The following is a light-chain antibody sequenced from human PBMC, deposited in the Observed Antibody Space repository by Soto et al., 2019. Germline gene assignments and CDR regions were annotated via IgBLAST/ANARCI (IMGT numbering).Light chain of an antibody. CDR1: SSDVGGNKY. J-gene: IGLJ2*01. V-gene: IGLV2-14*01. CDR2: EVS. CDR3: SSYTSSTTV. Sequence: QSALTQPRSVSGSPGQSVAISCTGTSSDVGGNKYVSWYQHHPGKAPKLMIYEVSHRPSGVSNRFSGSKSANTASLSISGLQAEDEADYYCSSYTSSTTVFGGGTKLTVL.